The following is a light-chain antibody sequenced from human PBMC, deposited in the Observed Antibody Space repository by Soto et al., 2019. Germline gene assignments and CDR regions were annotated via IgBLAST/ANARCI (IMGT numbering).Light chain of an antibody. CDR2: GAS. J-gene: IGKJ2*01. CDR1: RDVGTW. CDR3: QQYAMFLT. V-gene: IGKV1D-16*01. Sequence: DIRMTQPPSSLSASQGDRVTTTGRASRDVGTWLAWYQQKPGKAPTLLIHGASSLQSGVPPRYGGSGYGTDFSLAISSLQPDDFATYYCQQYAMFLTLGQGTKVDIK.